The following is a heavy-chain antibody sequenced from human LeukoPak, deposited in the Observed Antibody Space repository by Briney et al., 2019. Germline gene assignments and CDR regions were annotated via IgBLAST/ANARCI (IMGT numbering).Heavy chain of an antibody. V-gene: IGHV3-74*03. CDR2: INTDGSST. J-gene: IGHJ4*02. Sequence: GGSLRLSCAASGFTFSSYWMHWVRQAPGKGLVWVSRINTDGSSTKYADSVKGRLTISRDNAKNTLYLQMNSLTAEDTAVYYCAMGSPDEPLDYWGQGTLVTVSS. CDR1: GFTFSSYW. CDR3: AMGSPDEPLDY. D-gene: IGHD1-26*01.